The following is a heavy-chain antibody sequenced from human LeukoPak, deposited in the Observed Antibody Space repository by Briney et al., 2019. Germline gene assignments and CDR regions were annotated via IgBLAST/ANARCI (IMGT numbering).Heavy chain of an antibody. CDR3: AQGGYFAFDM. J-gene: IGHJ3*02. Sequence: GGSLRLSCAASGFTVSSNYMSWVRQAPGKGLEWVSGTSRRGPTYYTDSVKGRFTISRDNSKNILYLQMDSLRADDTAVYYCAQGGYFAFDMWGQGKMVTVSS. CDR1: GFTVSSNY. V-gene: IGHV3-53*01. D-gene: IGHD2-15*01. CDR2: TSRRGPT.